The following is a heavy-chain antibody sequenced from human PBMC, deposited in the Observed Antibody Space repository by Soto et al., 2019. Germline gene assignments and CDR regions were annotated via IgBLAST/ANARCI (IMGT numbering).Heavy chain of an antibody. V-gene: IGHV1-69*12. CDR2: IIPIFGTA. CDR3: ARHLGGNHYYYGMDV. Sequence: QVQLVQSGAEVKKPGSSVKVSCKASGGTFSSHAISWVRQAPGQGLEWMGGIIPIFGTADYAQKFQGRVTITADDFTSTAYMELSSLRSEDTAVYYCARHLGGNHYYYGMDVWGQGTTVTVSS. CDR1: GGTFSSHA. D-gene: IGHD3-16*01. J-gene: IGHJ6*02.